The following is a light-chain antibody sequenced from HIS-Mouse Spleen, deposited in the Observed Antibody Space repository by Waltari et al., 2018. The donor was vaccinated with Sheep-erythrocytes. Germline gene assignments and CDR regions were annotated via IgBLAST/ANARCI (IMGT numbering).Light chain of an antibody. CDR2: QDS. Sequence: SYELTQPPSVSVSPGQTASITCSGDKLGDKYACWYQQKPGHSPVLVIYQDSKRPSGIPERFSGSNSGNTATLTISGTQAMDEADYYCCSYAGSYTVVFGGGTKLTVL. J-gene: IGLJ2*01. CDR3: CSYAGSYTVV. V-gene: IGLV3-1*01. CDR1: KLGDKY.